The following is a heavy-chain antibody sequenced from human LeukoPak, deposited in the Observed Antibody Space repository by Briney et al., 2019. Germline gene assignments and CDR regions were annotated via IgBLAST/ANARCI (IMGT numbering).Heavy chain of an antibody. V-gene: IGHV1-69*05. D-gene: IGHD5-24*01. CDR2: IIPIFGTA. CDR3: ARVRDGYNSGFYYFDY. J-gene: IGHJ4*02. CDR1: GGTFGSYA. Sequence: SAKVSCKASGGTFGSYAISWVRQAPGQGLEWMGRIIPIFGTANYAQKFQGRVTITTDESTSTAYMELSSLRSEDTAVYYCARVRDGYNSGFYYFDYWGQGTLVTVSS.